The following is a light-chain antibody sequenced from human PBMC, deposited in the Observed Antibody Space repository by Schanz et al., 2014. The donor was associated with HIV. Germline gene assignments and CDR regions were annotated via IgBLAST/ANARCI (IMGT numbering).Light chain of an antibody. Sequence: QSALTQPASVSGSPGQSITISCTGTSSDVGTYDYVSWYQQHPGKAPKLMIYDVSYRPSGVPDRFSGSKSGNTASLTISGLQAEDEADYYCCSFAGTIWVFGGGTKLTVL. CDR2: DVS. V-gene: IGLV2-14*03. J-gene: IGLJ3*02. CDR1: SSDVGTYDY. CDR3: CSFAGTIWV.